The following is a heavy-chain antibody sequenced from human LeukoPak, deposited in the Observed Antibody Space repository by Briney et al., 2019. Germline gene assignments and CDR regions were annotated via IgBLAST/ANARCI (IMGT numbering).Heavy chain of an antibody. CDR1: GFTFDDYA. D-gene: IGHD1-26*01. Sequence: PGGSLRLSCAASGFTFDDYAMHWVRQAPGKGLEWVSGISWNSGSIGYADSVKGRFTISRDNAKNSLYLQMNSLRAEDTALYYCAKDGAGGSGSYYWYFDLWGRGTLVTVSS. CDR3: AKDGAGGSGSYYWYFDL. CDR2: ISWNSGSI. V-gene: IGHV3-9*01. J-gene: IGHJ2*01.